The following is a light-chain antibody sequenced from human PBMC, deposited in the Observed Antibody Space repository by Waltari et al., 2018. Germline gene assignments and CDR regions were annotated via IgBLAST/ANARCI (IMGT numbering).Light chain of an antibody. CDR1: SDDVGAYNY. CDR2: DVS. V-gene: IGLV2-14*01. Sequence: QSALTQPASVSGSPGQSITISCTGTSDDVGAYNYVSWYQQHPGKAPKLLISDVSERPSGVSNRFPGSKSGNTASLTISGLQSEDEADYYCCSLTTSTSLDYVFGTGTKVTVL. J-gene: IGLJ1*01. CDR3: CSLTTSTSLDYV.